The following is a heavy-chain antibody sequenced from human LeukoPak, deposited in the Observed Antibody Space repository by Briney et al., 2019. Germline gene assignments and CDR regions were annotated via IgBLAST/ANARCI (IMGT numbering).Heavy chain of an antibody. Sequence: SETLSLTSTPSRGSITSGTYYLSWIRQYPRKGLESIGSIYYSGRTYYHPSLKSRVPISVDTSKTQFSLKLTSVTAPDTAVYQCAREDMAKFDPWGQGTLVTVSP. CDR2: IYYSGRT. V-gene: IGHV4-31*03. CDR3: AREDMAKFDP. D-gene: IGHD2-15*01. CDR1: RGSITSGTYY. J-gene: IGHJ5*02.